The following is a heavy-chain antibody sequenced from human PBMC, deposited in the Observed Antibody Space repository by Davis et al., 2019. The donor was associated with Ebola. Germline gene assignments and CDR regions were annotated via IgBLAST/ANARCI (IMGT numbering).Heavy chain of an antibody. CDR1: GGTFSSYA. D-gene: IGHD3-3*01. Sequence: SVKVSCKASGGTFSSYAISWVRQAPGQGLEWMGGIIPIFGTANYAQKFQGRVTITADESTSTAYMELSSLRSEDTAVYYCARDLTQYYDFWSGYYIPGDVWGKGTTVTVSS. V-gene: IGHV1-69*13. CDR2: IIPIFGTA. CDR3: ARDLTQYYDFWSGYYIPGDV. J-gene: IGHJ6*04.